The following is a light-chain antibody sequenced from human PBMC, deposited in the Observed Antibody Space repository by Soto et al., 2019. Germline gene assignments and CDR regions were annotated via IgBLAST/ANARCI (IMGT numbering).Light chain of an antibody. Sequence: IQLTQSPSSLSASVGDRVTITCRASQGISSFLAWYQQKPGKAPKLLIYATSTLQSGVPSRFSGSGSGTDFILTISSLQPEDFATYYCQQLNSFTFTFGGGTKVDIX. CDR3: QQLNSFTFT. J-gene: IGKJ4*01. CDR2: ATS. V-gene: IGKV1-9*01. CDR1: QGISSF.